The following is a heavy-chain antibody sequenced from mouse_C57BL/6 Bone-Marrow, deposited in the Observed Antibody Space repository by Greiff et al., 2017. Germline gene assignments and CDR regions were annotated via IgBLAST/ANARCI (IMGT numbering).Heavy chain of an antibody. V-gene: IGHV1-15*01. D-gene: IGHD1-1*01. J-gene: IGHJ1*03. Sequence: QVQLQQSGAELVRPGASVTLSCKASGYTFTDYEMHWVKQTPVHGLEWIGAIDPETGGTAYNQKFKGKAILTADTSSSTAYMELRSLTSEDSAVYYCTRPHLLLRYWYFDVWGTGTTVTVSS. CDR1: GYTFTDYE. CDR3: TRPHLLLRYWYFDV. CDR2: IDPETGGT.